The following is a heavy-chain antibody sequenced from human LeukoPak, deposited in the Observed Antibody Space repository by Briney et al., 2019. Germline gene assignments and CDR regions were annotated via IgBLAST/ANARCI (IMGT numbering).Heavy chain of an antibody. J-gene: IGHJ5*02. CDR2: INADDGVT. Sequence: ASVKVSCEASGYSFTAYYLHWVRQAPGQGLEWMRWINADDGVTKSAQNFEGRLTMTRDTSINTVYMELTSLASDDTAVYYCARNAFFLETWGQGTLVTVSP. CDR3: ARNAFFLET. CDR1: GYSFTAYY. V-gene: IGHV1-2*02. D-gene: IGHD2/OR15-2a*01.